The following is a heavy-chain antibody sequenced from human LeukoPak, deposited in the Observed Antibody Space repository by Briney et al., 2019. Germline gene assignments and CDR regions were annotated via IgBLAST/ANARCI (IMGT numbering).Heavy chain of an antibody. Sequence: ASVKVPCTASGYTFTSYYMHWVRQAPGQGLEWMGIINPSGGSTSYAQKFQGRVTMTRDTSTSTVYMELSSLRSEDTAVYYCARERPTIAARSSNWLDPWGQGTLVTVSS. D-gene: IGHD6-6*01. CDR1: GYTFTSYY. J-gene: IGHJ5*02. V-gene: IGHV1-46*01. CDR2: INPSGGST. CDR3: ARERPTIAARSSNWLDP.